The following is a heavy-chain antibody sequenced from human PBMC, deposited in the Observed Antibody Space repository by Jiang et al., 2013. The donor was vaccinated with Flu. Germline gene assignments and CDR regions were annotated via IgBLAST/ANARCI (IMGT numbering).Heavy chain of an antibody. CDR2: IDPSDSYT. D-gene: IGHD5-24*01. V-gene: IGHV5-10-1*01. CDR3: ARSPGRWPQYWYFDL. CDR1: GYTFPTYW. Sequence: GAEVKKPGESLKISCKGSGYTFPTYWINWVRQMPGKGLEWMGRIDPSDSYTNYSPSFQGHVTISADKSITTAFLQWSSLKASDTAIYYCARSPGRWPQYWYFDLWGRGTLVTVSS. J-gene: IGHJ2*01.